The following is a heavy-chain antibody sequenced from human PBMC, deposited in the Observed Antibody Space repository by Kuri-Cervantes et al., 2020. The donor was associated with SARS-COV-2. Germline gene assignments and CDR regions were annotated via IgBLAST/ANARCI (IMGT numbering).Heavy chain of an antibody. V-gene: IGHV4-34*01. CDR1: GGSFSGYY. CDR3: ASPSGITMVRGVIITGAFDI. Sequence: ESLKISCAVYGGSFSGYYWSWIRQPPGKGLEWIGEINHSGSTNYNPSLKSRVTISVDTSKNQFSLKLSSVTAADTAVYYCASPSGITMVRGVIITGAFDIWGQGTMVTVSS. D-gene: IGHD3-10*01. CDR2: INHSGST. J-gene: IGHJ3*02.